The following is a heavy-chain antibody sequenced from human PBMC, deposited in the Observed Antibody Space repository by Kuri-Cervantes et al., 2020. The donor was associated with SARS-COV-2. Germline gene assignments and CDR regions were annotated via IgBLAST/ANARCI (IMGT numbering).Heavy chain of an antibody. CDR1: GGSISSYY. D-gene: IGHD3-22*01. CDR3: ARHMPGTAYYDTSGYYKRNYYYYMDV. Sequence: GSLRLSCTVSGGSISSYYWGWIRQPPGKGLEWTGSMYYSGSTYYNPSLQSRVTIALDTSRNQFSLKLRSVTAADTAVYYCARHMPGTAYYDTSGYYKRNYYYYMDVWGKGTTVTVSS. CDR2: MYYSGST. V-gene: IGHV4-39*01. J-gene: IGHJ6*03.